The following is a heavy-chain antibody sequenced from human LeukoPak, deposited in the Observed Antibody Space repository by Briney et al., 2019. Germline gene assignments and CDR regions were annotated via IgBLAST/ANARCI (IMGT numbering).Heavy chain of an antibody. Sequence: ASVKVSCKASGYTFTGYYIHWVRQAPGQGLEWMGWINPDSGGTNYAQKFQGRVTMTRDTSISTAYMELSRLRSDDTAVYYCARGEGSGSYLDYWGQGTLVTVSS. D-gene: IGHD3-10*01. V-gene: IGHV1-2*02. J-gene: IGHJ4*02. CDR2: INPDSGGT. CDR3: ARGEGSGSYLDY. CDR1: GYTFTGYY.